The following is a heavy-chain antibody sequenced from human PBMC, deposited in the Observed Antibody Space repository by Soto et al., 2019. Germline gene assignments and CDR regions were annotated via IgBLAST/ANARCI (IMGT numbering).Heavy chain of an antibody. J-gene: IGHJ6*02. CDR1: VFSISSGYF. Sequence: SETLCLSCFVSVFSISSGYFWGWIGQKPGKGMEWIGSSYNSGSNYYKPYLKSRVTISMDTSKNQFSLKLSSVTAADTAVYYCARESGTRQSYYYYGYGMYVGGQGT. D-gene: IGHD1-1*01. V-gene: IGHV4-38-2*02. CDR3: ARESGTRQSYYYYGYGMYV. CDR2: SYNSGSN.